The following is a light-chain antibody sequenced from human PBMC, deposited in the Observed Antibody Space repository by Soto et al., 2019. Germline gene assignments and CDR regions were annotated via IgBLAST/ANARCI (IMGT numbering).Light chain of an antibody. V-gene: IGKV3-20*01. CDR1: QSVSSSY. CDR3: QQYGSSPT. Sequence: EIVVTQSPGTLSLSPGERATLSCRASQSVSSSYLAWYQQKPGQAPRLLIYGGASRATGIPDRFSGSGSGTDFTLPISRLEPEDFAVYYCQQYGSSPTFGQGTKVEIK. CDR2: GGA. J-gene: IGKJ1*01.